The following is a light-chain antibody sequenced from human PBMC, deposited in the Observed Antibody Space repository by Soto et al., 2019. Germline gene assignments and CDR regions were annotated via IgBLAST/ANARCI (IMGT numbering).Light chain of an antibody. CDR1: QSVSSTY. CDR2: GAS. Sequence: EIVLTQSPGTLSLSPGERATLSCRASQSVSSTYLAWYQQKPGQAPRLLIYGASSRATGIPDRFSCSGSGTDFTLTISRLEPEDFAVYYCQRYDISPFPFGQGTKLEIK. CDR3: QRYDISPFP. J-gene: IGKJ2*01. V-gene: IGKV3-20*01.